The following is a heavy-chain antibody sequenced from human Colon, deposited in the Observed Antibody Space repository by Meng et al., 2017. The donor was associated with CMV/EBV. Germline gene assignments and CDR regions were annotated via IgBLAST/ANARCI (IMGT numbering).Heavy chain of an antibody. Sequence: GGSLRLSCAVSGFTFNSHWMHWVRQAPGKGLVWVSRINGDGGTTSYADSVEGRFIISRDNARNTLYLQMSSLRVDDTAVYFCARELPTSSWYFDAFDLWGQGTMVTVSS. V-gene: IGHV3-74*01. CDR1: GFTFNSHW. D-gene: IGHD6-13*01. J-gene: IGHJ3*01. CDR2: INGDGGTT. CDR3: ARELPTSSWYFDAFDL.